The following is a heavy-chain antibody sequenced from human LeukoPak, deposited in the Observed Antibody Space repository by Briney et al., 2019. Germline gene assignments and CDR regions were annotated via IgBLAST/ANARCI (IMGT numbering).Heavy chain of an antibody. Sequence: SDTLSLTCTVSGGSISGFFWSWIRHPPGKGLEWLGCIGYSGITQYNPSIKSRVTISVGTSKQQFSLKLSSVTTADTAVYYCARDLELERNRWNYFESWGQGTLVTVSS. V-gene: IGHV4-59*01. CDR2: IGYSGIT. J-gene: IGHJ4*02. D-gene: IGHD1-1*01. CDR3: ARDLELERNRWNYFES. CDR1: GGSISGFF.